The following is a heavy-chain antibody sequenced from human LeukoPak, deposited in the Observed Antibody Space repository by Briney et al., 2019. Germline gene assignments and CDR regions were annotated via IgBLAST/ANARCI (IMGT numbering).Heavy chain of an antibody. Sequence: HPGGSLRLSCAASGFTFSSYAMSWVRQAPGKGLEWVPAISGSGGSTYYADSVKGRFTISRDNSKNTLYLQMNSLRAEDTAVYYCAKDQHSSGWANWFDPWGQGTLVTVSS. V-gene: IGHV3-23*01. CDR2: ISGSGGST. CDR1: GFTFSSYA. CDR3: AKDQHSSGWANWFDP. J-gene: IGHJ5*02. D-gene: IGHD6-19*01.